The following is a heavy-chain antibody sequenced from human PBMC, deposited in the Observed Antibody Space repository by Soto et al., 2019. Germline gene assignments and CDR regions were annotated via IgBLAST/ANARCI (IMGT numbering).Heavy chain of an antibody. D-gene: IGHD2-15*01. CDR3: AKPPRDIVVVVAAKSYAFDI. V-gene: IGHV3-23*01. CDR1: GFTFSSYA. Sequence: GGSLRLSCAASGFTFSSYAMSWVRQAPGKGLEWVSAISGSGGSTYYADSVKGRFTISRDNSKNTLYLQMNSLRAEDTAVYYCAKPPRDIVVVVAAKSYAFDIWGQGTMVTVSS. J-gene: IGHJ3*02. CDR2: ISGSGGST.